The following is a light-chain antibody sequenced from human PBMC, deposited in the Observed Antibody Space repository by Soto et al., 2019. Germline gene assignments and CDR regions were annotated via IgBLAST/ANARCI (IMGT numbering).Light chain of an antibody. Sequence: QSALTQPASVSGSPGQSITISCTGTNSDVESYNLVSWFRQHPGEAPKLIVYEGTKRPSGVSNRFSGSKSGNPASLTISVRQAEDEANYYCCSFAGTATVFGTGTKVTVL. V-gene: IGLV2-23*03. CDR2: EGT. CDR1: NSDVESYNL. CDR3: CSFAGTATV. J-gene: IGLJ1*01.